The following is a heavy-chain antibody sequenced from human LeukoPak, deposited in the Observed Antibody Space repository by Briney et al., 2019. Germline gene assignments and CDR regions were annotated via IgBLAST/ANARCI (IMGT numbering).Heavy chain of an antibody. CDR3: ARVTAAAGTYFDS. V-gene: IGHV3-30*02. Sequence: GGSLRLSCAASGFTFSSYGMHWVRQAPGKGLEWVAFIRYDGSNKYYADSVKGRFTISRDNSKNTLYLQMNSLRAEDTAVYYCARVTAAAGTYFDSWGQGTLVTVSS. D-gene: IGHD6-13*01. CDR1: GFTFSSYG. J-gene: IGHJ4*02. CDR2: IRYDGSNK.